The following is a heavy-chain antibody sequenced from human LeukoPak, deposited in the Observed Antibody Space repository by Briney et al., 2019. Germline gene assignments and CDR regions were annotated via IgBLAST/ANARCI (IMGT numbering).Heavy chain of an antibody. V-gene: IGHV4-61*02. D-gene: IGHD1-26*01. Sequence: SQTLSLTCTVSGGSISSGSYYWSWIRQPAGKGLEWIGRIYTSGSTNYNPSLKSRVTISMDTSKNQFSLKLSSVTAADTAVYYCARRLAGATTFLDVWGQGTLVTVSS. J-gene: IGHJ3*01. CDR1: GGSISSGSYY. CDR2: IYTSGST. CDR3: ARRLAGATTFLDV.